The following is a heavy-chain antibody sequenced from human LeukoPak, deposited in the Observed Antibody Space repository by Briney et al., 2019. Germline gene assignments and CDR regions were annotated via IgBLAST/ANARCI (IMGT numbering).Heavy chain of an antibody. CDR2: ISDSGINT. D-gene: IGHD1-26*01. Sequence: GGSLRLSCATSGFTFRTNAMTWVRQAPGKGLEWVSVISDSGINTYYAESVKGRFTISRDNAKNSLYLQMNSLTVEDAAVYYCARGHSGSYQRTDAFDIWGQGTMVTVSS. J-gene: IGHJ3*02. V-gene: IGHV3-23*01. CDR1: GFTFRTNA. CDR3: ARGHSGSYQRTDAFDI.